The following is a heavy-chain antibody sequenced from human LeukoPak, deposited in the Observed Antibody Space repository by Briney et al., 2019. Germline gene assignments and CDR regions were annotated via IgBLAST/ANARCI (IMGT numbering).Heavy chain of an antibody. J-gene: IGHJ3*02. V-gene: IGHV4-34*01. CDR3: RLSGYDYDAFDI. CDR2: INHSGST. Sequence: SETLSLTCAVYGGSFSGYYWSWIRQPPGKGLEWIGEINHSGSTNYNPSPKSRVTISVDTSKNQFPLKLSSVTAADTAVYYCRLSGYDYDAFDIWGQGTMVTVSS. CDR1: GGSFSGYY. D-gene: IGHD5-12*01.